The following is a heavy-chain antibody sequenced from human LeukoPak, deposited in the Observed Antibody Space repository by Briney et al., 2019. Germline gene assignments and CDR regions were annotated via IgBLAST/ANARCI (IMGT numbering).Heavy chain of an antibody. V-gene: IGHV3-11*04. J-gene: IGHJ2*01. CDR1: GFTLSDYY. D-gene: IGHD6-6*01. Sequence: GGSLRLSCAASGFTLSDYYMAWIRQAPGEGLKWIAYVTGASTTMYYADSVKGRFTISRDNAKNFLYLQMDSLRVEDTAVYYCARDATSRAASGGYFDLWGRGTLVTVSS. CDR3: ARDATSRAASGGYFDL. CDR2: VTGASTTM.